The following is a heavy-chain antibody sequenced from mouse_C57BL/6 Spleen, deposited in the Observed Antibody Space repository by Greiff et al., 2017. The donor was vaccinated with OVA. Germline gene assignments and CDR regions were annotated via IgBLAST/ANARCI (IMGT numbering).Heavy chain of an antibody. Sequence: QVQLQQPGAELVMPGASVKLSCKASGYTFTSYWMHWVKQRPGQGLEWIGEIDPSDSYTNYNQKFKGKSTLTVDKSSSTAYMQLSSLTSEDSAVYYCARRDYDFYVDYWGQGTTLTVSS. CDR2: IDPSDSYT. D-gene: IGHD2-4*01. V-gene: IGHV1-69*01. CDR3: ARRDYDFYVDY. J-gene: IGHJ2*01. CDR1: GYTFTSYW.